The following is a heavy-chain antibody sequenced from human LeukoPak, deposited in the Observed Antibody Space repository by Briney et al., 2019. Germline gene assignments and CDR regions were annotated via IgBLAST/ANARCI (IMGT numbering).Heavy chain of an antibody. Sequence: SVKVSCXASGGTFSSYTISWVRRAPGQGLEWMGRIIPILGIANYAQKFQGRVPITADKSTSTAYMELSSLRSEDTAVYYCARDLEAVVVVPAAYTPFDPWGQGTLVTVSS. CDR3: ARDLEAVVVVPAAYTPFDP. D-gene: IGHD2-2*01. V-gene: IGHV1-69*04. CDR1: GGTFSSYT. J-gene: IGHJ5*02. CDR2: IIPILGIA.